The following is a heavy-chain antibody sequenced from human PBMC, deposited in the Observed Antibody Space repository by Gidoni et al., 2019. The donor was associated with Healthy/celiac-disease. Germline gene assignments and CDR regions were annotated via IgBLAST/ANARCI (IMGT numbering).Heavy chain of an antibody. CDR3: ARGRYYDFWSGYDY. D-gene: IGHD3-3*01. V-gene: IGHV4-34*01. CDR2: INHSGST. J-gene: IGHJ4*02. Sequence: SWIRQPPGKGLEWIGEINHSGSTNYNPSLKSRVTISVDTSKNQFYLKLSSVTAADTAVYYCARGRYYDFWSGYDYWGQGTLVTVSS.